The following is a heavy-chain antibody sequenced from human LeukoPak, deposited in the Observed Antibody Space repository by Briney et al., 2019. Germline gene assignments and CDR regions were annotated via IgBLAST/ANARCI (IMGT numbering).Heavy chain of an antibody. Sequence: SETLSLTCAVYGGSLRGYYWSWIRQPPGKGLEWIGEINHSGSTNYNPSLKSRVTISVDTSKNQFSLKVSSVTAADTAVYYCARMPPKRWLQSYYFDYWGQGTLVTVSS. CDR3: ARMPPKRWLQSYYFDY. J-gene: IGHJ4*02. CDR2: INHSGST. D-gene: IGHD5-24*01. V-gene: IGHV4-34*01. CDR1: GGSLRGYY.